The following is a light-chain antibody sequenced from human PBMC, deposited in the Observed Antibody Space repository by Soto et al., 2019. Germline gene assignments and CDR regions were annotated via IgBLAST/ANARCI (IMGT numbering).Light chain of an antibody. CDR1: RDDVGGYNY. J-gene: IGLJ2*01. CDR3: AAWDDSLSGVV. CDR2: EVY. V-gene: IGLV2-8*01. Sequence: QSALTQPPSASGSPGQSVTISCTGTRDDVGGYNYVSWFQHHPGKAPKLLIYEVYKRPSGVPARFSGSKSGNTASLTVSGLQAEDEADYYCAAWDDSLSGVVFGGGTKLTVL.